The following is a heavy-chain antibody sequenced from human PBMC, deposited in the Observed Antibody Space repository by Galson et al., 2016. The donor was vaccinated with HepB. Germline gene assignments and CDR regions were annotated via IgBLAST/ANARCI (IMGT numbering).Heavy chain of an antibody. V-gene: IGHV3-74*01. CDR1: GFTFSSYW. Sequence: SLRLSCAASGFTFSSYWTHWVRQVPGKGLVWVSRLNGDGGDTSYADSVKGRFTISRDNAKNTLYLQMNSLRAEDTAVYYCARRAMYSRSSTYYYGMDVWGQGTTVTVSS. CDR2: LNGDGGDT. D-gene: IGHD6-13*01. CDR3: ARRAMYSRSSTYYYGMDV. J-gene: IGHJ6*02.